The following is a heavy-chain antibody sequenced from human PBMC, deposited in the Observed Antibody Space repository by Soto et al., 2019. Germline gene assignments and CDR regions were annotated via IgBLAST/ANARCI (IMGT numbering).Heavy chain of an antibody. CDR3: AKGELHPTSIHFDY. CDR2: ISNDGGHK. V-gene: IGHV3-30*18. D-gene: IGHD3-10*01. Sequence: QVQLVESGGGVVQPGGSLRLSCAASGLTFSSYGIHWVRQAPGKGLEWVAVISNDGGHKYYTDSVRGRFTISRDNSQNTLYLQMNSLRADDTAIYYCAKGELHPTSIHFDYWGQGTPVTVSS. CDR1: GLTFSSYG. J-gene: IGHJ4*02.